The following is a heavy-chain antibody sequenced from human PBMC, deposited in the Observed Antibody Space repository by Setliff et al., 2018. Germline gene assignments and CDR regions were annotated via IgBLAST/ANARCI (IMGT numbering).Heavy chain of an antibody. V-gene: IGHV4-61*09. J-gene: IGHJ6*03. Sequence: KASETLSLTCSVSGGSISSGSDYWTWIRQPAGKGLEWIGHIYTSGSTNYNPSLKSRVTISVDTSKNQFSLKLSSVTAADTAVYYCARAISGWYSAFYYYMDVWGKGTTVTVS. CDR3: ARAISGWYSAFYYYMDV. D-gene: IGHD6-19*01. CDR1: GGSISSGSDY. CDR2: IYTSGST.